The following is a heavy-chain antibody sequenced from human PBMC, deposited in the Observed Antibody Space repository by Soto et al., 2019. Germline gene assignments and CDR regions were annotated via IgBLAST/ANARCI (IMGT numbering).Heavy chain of an antibody. J-gene: IGHJ3*02. CDR3: ARVGRGTATTVVDAFDI. Sequence: QVQLQQWGAGLLKPSETLSLTCAVYGGFVTSGSYYWSWIRQPPGKGPEWIGEMSHSGGTHFNPSLQRLVTISVDTSRNQFTLKMSSVTAADTALYYCARVGRGTATTVVDAFDIWGPGTMVTVSS. D-gene: IGHD1-1*01. CDR2: MSHSGGT. V-gene: IGHV4-34*01. CDR1: GGFVTSGSYY.